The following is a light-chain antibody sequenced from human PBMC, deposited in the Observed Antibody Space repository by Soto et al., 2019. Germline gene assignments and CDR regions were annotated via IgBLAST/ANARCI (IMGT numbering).Light chain of an antibody. V-gene: IGKV3-11*01. CDR3: QHRRNWPLT. CDR1: QSVNNQ. J-gene: IGKJ4*01. Sequence: EIVLTQSPGTLSLSPGETATLSCRASQSVNNQVAWYQQKPGQAPRLLIYDASNRATGIPARISGSGSGTDLTLTITSLETEDFAVYYCQHRRNWPLTFGGGTKVDIK. CDR2: DAS.